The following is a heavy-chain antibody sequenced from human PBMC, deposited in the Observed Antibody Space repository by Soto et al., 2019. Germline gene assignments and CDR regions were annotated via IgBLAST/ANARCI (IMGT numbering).Heavy chain of an antibody. D-gene: IGHD1-26*01. CDR3: ARDKGSGSYVGTTGLGY. CDR1: GFTFSSYW. V-gene: IGHV3-7*01. Sequence: EVQLVESGGGLVQPGGSLRLSCAASGFTFSSYWMSWVRQAPGKGLEWVANIKQDGSEKYYVDSVKGRFTISRDNAKNSLYLQMNSLRAEDTAVYYCARDKGSGSYVGTTGLGYWGQGTLVTVSS. J-gene: IGHJ4*02. CDR2: IKQDGSEK.